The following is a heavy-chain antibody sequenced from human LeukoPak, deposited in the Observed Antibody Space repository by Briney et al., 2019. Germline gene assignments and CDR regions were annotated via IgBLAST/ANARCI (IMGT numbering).Heavy chain of an antibody. V-gene: IGHV3-21*01. J-gene: IGHJ4*02. Sequence: GGSLRLSCAASGFTFSGYSMNWVRQAPGKGLEWVSSISSSSSYIYYADSVKGRFTISRDNAKNSLYLQMNSLRAEDTAVYYCARDPYYYDSSGYRDYWGQGTLVTVSS. CDR1: GFTFSGYS. CDR3: ARDPYYYDSSGYRDY. D-gene: IGHD3-22*01. CDR2: ISSSSSYI.